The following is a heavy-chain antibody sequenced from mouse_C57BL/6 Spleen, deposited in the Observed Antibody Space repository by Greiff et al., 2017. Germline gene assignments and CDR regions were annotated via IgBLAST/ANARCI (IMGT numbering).Heavy chain of an antibody. CDR1: GYTFTSYR. J-gene: IGHJ1*03. V-gene: IGHV1-61*01. D-gene: IGHD2-2*01. CDR3: ARYGYDWYFGG. Sequence: QVQLQQPVAELVRPGSSVNLSCKASGYTFTSYRLGWVKQRPGQGLEWIGNIYPSDSETHYNQKFKDKATVTVDKSSSTAYMQRSSLTSEYSAVYDGARYGYDWYFGGWGTGNTVTVSA. CDR2: IYPSDSET.